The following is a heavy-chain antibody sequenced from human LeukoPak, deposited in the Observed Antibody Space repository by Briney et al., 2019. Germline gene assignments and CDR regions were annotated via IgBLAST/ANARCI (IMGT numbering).Heavy chain of an antibody. J-gene: IGHJ4*02. Sequence: GGSPRLSCAASGFTFSSYGMHWVRQAPGKGLEWVAVISYDGSNKYYADSVKGRFTISRDNSKNTLYLQMNSLRAEDTAVYYCARDFTYYYDSSGYYYYPFDYWGQGTLVTVSS. D-gene: IGHD3-22*01. CDR2: ISYDGSNK. CDR1: GFTFSSYG. CDR3: ARDFTYYYDSSGYYYYPFDY. V-gene: IGHV3-30*03.